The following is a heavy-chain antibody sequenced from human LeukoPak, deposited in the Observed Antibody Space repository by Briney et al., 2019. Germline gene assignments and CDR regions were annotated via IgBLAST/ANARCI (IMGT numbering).Heavy chain of an antibody. D-gene: IGHD3-3*01. CDR3: ARTRITIFGVVTEFDY. Sequence: SETLSLTCTVSGGSISSYYWSWIRQPPGKGLEWIGYIYYSGSTNYNPSLKSRVTISVDTSKNQFSLKLSSVTAADTAVYYCARTRITIFGVVTEFDYWDQGTLVTVSS. J-gene: IGHJ4*02. CDR1: GGSISSYY. CDR2: IYYSGST. V-gene: IGHV4-59*01.